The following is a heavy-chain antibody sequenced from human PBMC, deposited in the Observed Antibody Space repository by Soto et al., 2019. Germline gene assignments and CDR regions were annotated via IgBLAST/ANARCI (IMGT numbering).Heavy chain of an antibody. D-gene: IGHD3-10*01. J-gene: IGHJ6*03. CDR2: IYYSGST. CDR1: GGSISSYY. Sequence: SETLSLTCTVSGGSISSYYWSWIRQPPGKGLEWIGYIYYSGSTNYNPSLKSRVTISVDTSKNQFSLKLSSVTAADTAVYYCASMVRRYYMDVWGKGTTVTVSS. V-gene: IGHV4-59*01. CDR3: ASMVRRYYMDV.